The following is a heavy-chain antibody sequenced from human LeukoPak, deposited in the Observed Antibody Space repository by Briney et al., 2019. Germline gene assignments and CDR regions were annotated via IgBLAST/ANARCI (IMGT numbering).Heavy chain of an antibody. D-gene: IGHD6-6*01. Sequence: GASLQICGEGAGSIFTSYWIGWGRPLPGKGVEGMGIIYPGDSDTRYSPSFQAHVTISADKSISTAYLQWSSLKASDTAMYYCARHRSIAARPPYYYYYYGMDVWGQGTTVTVSS. V-gene: IGHV5-51*01. CDR3: ARHRSIAARPPYYYYYYGMDV. J-gene: IGHJ6*02. CDR1: GSIFTSYW. CDR2: IYPGDSDT.